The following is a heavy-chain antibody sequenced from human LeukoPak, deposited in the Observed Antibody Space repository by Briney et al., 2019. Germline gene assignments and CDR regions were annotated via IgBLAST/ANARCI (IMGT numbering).Heavy chain of an antibody. D-gene: IGHD2-2*03. CDR3: ARGMDPRDLKPRDY. Sequence: GGSLRLSCAASGFTVSSNYMSWVRQAPGKGLEWVSVIYSGGSTYYADSVKGRFTISRDNSKNTLYLQMNRLRAEDTAVYYCARGMDPRDLKPRDYWGQGTLVTVSS. CDR2: IYSGGST. J-gene: IGHJ4*02. V-gene: IGHV3-53*01. CDR1: GFTVSSNY.